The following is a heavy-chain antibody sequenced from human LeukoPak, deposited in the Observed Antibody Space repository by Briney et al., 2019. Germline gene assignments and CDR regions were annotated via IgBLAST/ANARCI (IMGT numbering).Heavy chain of an antibody. J-gene: IGHJ4*02. Sequence: ASVKVSCRASGYTFTSHYMHWVRQAPGQGLEWMGIINPSAGSTSYPQKFQGRVTMTRDTSTSTVYMELGSLRSEDTAVYYCAAPGASGFVGNFWSGPLDFWGQGTLVTVSS. V-gene: IGHV1-46*01. D-gene: IGHD3-3*01. CDR1: GYTFTSHY. CDR2: INPSAGST. CDR3: AAPGASGFVGNFWSGPLDF.